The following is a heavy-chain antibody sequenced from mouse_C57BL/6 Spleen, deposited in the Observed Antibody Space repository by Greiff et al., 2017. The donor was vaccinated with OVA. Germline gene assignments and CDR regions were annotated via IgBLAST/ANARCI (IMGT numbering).Heavy chain of an antibody. J-gene: IGHJ1*03. V-gene: IGHV1-61*01. CDR2: IYPSDSAT. CDR1: GYTFTSYW. Sequence: QVQLQQPGAELVRPGSSVKLSCKASGYTFTSYWMDWVKQRPGQGLEWIGNIYPSDSATHYNQKFKDKATLTVAKSSSTAYMQLSSRMSEDSAVYYCAREGDGYLGYFDVWGTGTTVTVSS. D-gene: IGHD2-3*01. CDR3: AREGDGYLGYFDV.